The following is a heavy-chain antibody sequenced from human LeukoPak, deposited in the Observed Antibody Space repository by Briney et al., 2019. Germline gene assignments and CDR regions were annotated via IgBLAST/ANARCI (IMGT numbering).Heavy chain of an antibody. Sequence: SETLSLTCTVSGDSISSYYWSWIRQPPGKGLAWIGYIYTSGGTNYIPSLKGRVTISIDTSKNQFSLKLSSVTAADSAVYYCARLTRLSTSPDRYYLDYWGQGTLVTVSS. CDR2: IYTSGGT. V-gene: IGHV4-4*09. CDR1: GDSISSYY. J-gene: IGHJ4*02. D-gene: IGHD6-6*01. CDR3: ARLTRLSTSPDRYYLDY.